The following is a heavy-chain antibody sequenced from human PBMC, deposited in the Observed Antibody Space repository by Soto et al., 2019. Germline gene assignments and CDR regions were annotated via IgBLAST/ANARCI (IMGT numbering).Heavy chain of an antibody. CDR1: GGSFSGYY. CDR2: INHSGTT. Sequence: ASETLSLTCGVYGGSFSGYYWGWIRQSPEKGLEWIGEINHSGTTIYNPSLESRVTISIDTSKSQFSLNLRYVTAAGTAVYYCARGVVIWGQGTLVTVSS. D-gene: IGHD3-16*02. J-gene: IGHJ4*02. V-gene: IGHV4-34*01. CDR3: ARGVVI.